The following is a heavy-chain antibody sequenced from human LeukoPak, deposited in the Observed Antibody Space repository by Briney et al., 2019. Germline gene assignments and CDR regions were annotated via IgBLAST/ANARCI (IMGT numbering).Heavy chain of an antibody. V-gene: IGHV3-30*02. J-gene: IGHJ5*02. Sequence: GGSLRLSCAASGFTFSSYWMSWVRQAPGEGLEWVALIRYDGSNAYYADSVKGRFTVSRDNSKNTLYLQMNSLRPEDTAMYYCAKDTSRTTFGVVQNWFDPWGQGTLVTVSS. CDR2: IRYDGSNA. CDR3: AKDTSRTTFGVVQNWFDP. CDR1: GFTFSSYW. D-gene: IGHD3-3*01.